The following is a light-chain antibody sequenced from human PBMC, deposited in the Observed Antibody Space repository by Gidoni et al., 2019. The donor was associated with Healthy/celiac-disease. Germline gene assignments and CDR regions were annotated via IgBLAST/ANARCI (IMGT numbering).Light chain of an antibody. V-gene: IGKV1-5*03. CDR1: QSISSW. CDR3: QQYNSYRT. CDR2: KSY. J-gene: IGKJ1*01. Sequence: DIQMTQSPSTLSASVGDIVTITCRASQSISSWLAWYQQKPGKAPKLLSYKSYSLESGVPSRFSCSGFGKEFTCTISSLQPDDFATYYCQQYNSYRTFGQGTKVEIK.